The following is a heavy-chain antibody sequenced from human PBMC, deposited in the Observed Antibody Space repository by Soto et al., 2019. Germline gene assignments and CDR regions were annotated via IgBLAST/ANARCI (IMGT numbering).Heavy chain of an antibody. D-gene: IGHD6-19*01. V-gene: IGHV4-59*08. CDR2: IYYSGST. Sequence: PSETLSLTCTVSGGSISSYYWSWIRQPPGKGLEWIGYIYYSGSTNYNPSLKSRVTITVDTSKNQYSLKLSSVTAADTVLFFCARSGDSSGWYFYYMDVWGKGTPVTVSS. J-gene: IGHJ6*03. CDR1: GGSISSYY. CDR3: ARSGDSSGWYFYYMDV.